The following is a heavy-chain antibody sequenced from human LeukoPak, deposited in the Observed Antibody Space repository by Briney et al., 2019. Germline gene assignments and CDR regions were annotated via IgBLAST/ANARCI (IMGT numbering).Heavy chain of an antibody. CDR3: ARGFLLETLLGDAFDI. V-gene: IGHV4-59*01. D-gene: IGHD4-23*01. CDR1: GGSISSYY. CDR2: IYYSGST. Sequence: SETLSLTCTVSGGSISSYYWSWIRQPPGKGLEWIGYIYYSGSTNYNPSLKSRVTISVDTSKNQSSLKLSSVTAADTAVYYCARGFLLETLLGDAFDIWRQDTMVTVSS. J-gene: IGHJ3*02.